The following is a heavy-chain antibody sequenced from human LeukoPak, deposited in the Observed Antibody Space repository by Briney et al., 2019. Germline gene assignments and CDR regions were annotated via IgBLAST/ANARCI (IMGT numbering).Heavy chain of an antibody. J-gene: IGHJ4*02. V-gene: IGHV3-11*04. CDR2: ISSSGSIK. CDR1: GFTFSDFY. D-gene: IGHD5-18*01. Sequence: GGSLRLSCAASGFTFSDFYMSWIRQAPGKGLEWVSYISSSGSIKFFADSVKGRFTISRDNARNSLYLQMNSLRAEDTAVYYCATFVDTAMVIDYWGQGTLVTVS. CDR3: ATFVDTAMVIDY.